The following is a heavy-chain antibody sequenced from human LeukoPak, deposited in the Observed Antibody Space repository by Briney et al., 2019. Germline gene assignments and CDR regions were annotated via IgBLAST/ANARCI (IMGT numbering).Heavy chain of an antibody. CDR1: GYTFTSYD. CDR2: MNPNSGNT. D-gene: IGHD6-13*01. V-gene: IGHV1-8*01. CDR3: ASSCSVTYYYYYGMDV. J-gene: IGHJ6*02. Sequence: ASVKVSCKASGYTFTSYDINWVRQATGQGLEWMGWMNPNSGNTGYAQKFQGRVTMTRNTSISTAYMELSSLRSEDTAVYYCASSCSVTYYYYYGMDVWGQGTTVTVSS.